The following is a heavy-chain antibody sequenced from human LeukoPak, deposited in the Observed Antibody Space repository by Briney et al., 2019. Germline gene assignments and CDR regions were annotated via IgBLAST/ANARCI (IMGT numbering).Heavy chain of an antibody. D-gene: IGHD6-13*01. CDR1: GGSISSYY. CDR2: IYYSGST. Sequence: SETLSLTCTVSGGSISSYYWSWIRQPPGKGLEWIGYIYYSGSTNYNPSLKSRVTISVDTSKNQSSLKLSSVTAADTAVYYCAKVKQQLAPYDAFDIWGQGTMVTVSS. CDR3: AKVKQQLAPYDAFDI. V-gene: IGHV4-59*01. J-gene: IGHJ3*02.